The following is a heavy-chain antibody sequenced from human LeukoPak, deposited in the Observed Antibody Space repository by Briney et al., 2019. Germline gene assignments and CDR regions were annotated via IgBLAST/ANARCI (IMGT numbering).Heavy chain of an antibody. V-gene: IGHV3-23*01. D-gene: IGHD6-6*01. J-gene: IGHJ4*02. CDR3: AKDRQYSSSSRSYFDY. CDR2: ISGSGGST. CDR1: GFTFSSYA. Sequence: GGSLRLSCAASGFTFSSYAMSWVRQAPGKGLEWVSAISGSGGSTYYADSVKGRFTISRDNAKNSLYLQMNSLRAEDMALYYCAKDRQYSSSSRSYFDYWGQGTLVTVSS.